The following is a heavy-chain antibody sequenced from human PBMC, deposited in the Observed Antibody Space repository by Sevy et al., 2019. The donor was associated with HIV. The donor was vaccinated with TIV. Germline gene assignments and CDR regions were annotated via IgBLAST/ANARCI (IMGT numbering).Heavy chain of an antibody. CDR3: ARHWWNHDAFDI. D-gene: IGHD1-1*01. CDR2: IKQDGSEK. J-gene: IGHJ3*02. Sequence: GGSLRLSCAASGFTFSSYWMCWVRQAPGKGLEWVANIKQDGSEKYYVDSVKGRFTISGDYAKNSLYLQMNSLRAEDTAVYYCARHWWNHDAFDIWGQGTMVTVSS. V-gene: IGHV3-7*01. CDR1: GFTFSSYW.